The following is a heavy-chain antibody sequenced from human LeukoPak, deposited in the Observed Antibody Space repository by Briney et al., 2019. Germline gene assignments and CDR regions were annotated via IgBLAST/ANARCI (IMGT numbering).Heavy chain of an antibody. V-gene: IGHV1-46*01. J-gene: IGHJ4*02. Sequence: ASVKVSCKASGYTFTSYYLHWVRQAPGQGLEWMGIINPSGGNTNYAQKFQDRVTMTRDTSTSTVYMQLCSLRSEDTAVYYCARDEMDSLDYWGQGTLVTVSS. D-gene: IGHD5-24*01. CDR3: ARDEMDSLDY. CDR1: GYTFTSYY. CDR2: INPSGGNT.